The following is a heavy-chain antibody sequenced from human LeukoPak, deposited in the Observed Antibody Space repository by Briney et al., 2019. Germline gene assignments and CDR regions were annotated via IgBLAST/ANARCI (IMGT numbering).Heavy chain of an antibody. CDR1: GGTFSSYA. J-gene: IGHJ4*02. Sequence: SVKVSCKASGGTFSSYAISWVRQAPGQGLEWMGGIIPIFGTANYAQKFRGRVTITTDESTSTAYMELSSLRSEDTAVYYCALGGSEWLSNSYYFDYWGQGTLVTVSS. V-gene: IGHV1-69*05. CDR3: ALGGSEWLSNSYYFDY. CDR2: IIPIFGTA. D-gene: IGHD3-3*01.